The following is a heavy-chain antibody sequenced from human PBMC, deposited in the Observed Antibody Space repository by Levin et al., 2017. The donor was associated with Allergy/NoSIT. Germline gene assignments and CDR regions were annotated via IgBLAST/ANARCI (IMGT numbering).Heavy chain of an antibody. CDR2: INSDGSST. CDR3: AREEDYGDNEGAFDI. Sequence: LSLTCAASGFTFSSYWMHWVRQAPGKGLVWVSRINSDGSSTSYADSVKGRFTISRDNAKNTLYLQMNSLRAEDTAVYYCAREEDYGDNEGAFDIWGQGTMVTVSS. J-gene: IGHJ3*02. V-gene: IGHV3-74*01. CDR1: GFTFSSYW. D-gene: IGHD4-17*01.